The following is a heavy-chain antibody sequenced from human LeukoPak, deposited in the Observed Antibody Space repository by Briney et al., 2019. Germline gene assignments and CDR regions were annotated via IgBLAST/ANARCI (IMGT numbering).Heavy chain of an antibody. CDR2: IYHSGST. D-gene: IGHD3-10*01. CDR3: ARGLLWFGELIPTAFDI. Sequence: SETLSLTCAVSGGSISSGGYSWSWIRQPPGQGLEWIGYIYHSGSTYYNPSLKSRVTISVDRSKNQFSLKLSSVTAADTAVYYCARGLLWFGELIPTAFDIWGQGTMVTVSS. CDR1: GGSISSGGYS. J-gene: IGHJ3*02. V-gene: IGHV4-30-2*01.